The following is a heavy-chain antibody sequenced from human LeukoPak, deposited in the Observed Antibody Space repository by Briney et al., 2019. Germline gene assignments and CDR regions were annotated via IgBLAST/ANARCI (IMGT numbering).Heavy chain of an antibody. Sequence: SSETLSLTCAVCGGSFSGYYWSWIRQPPGKGLEWIGEINHSGSTNYNPSLKSRVTISVDTSKNQFSLKLSSVTAADMAVYYCARLGDDFWSGYSNWFDPWGQGTLVTVSS. V-gene: IGHV4-34*01. J-gene: IGHJ5*02. D-gene: IGHD3-3*01. CDR3: ARLGDDFWSGYSNWFDP. CDR2: INHSGST. CDR1: GGSFSGYY.